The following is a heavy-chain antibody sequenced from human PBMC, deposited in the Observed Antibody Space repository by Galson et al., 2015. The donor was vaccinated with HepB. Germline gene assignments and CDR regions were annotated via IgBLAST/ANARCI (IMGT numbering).Heavy chain of an antibody. Sequence: SLRLSCAASGFTLYRYSMNWVRQAPGKGLEWVSFITRDSNTIYYADSVKGRFTISRDNANNSLYLQVNSLRDGDTAVYYCARGVQFGFDLWGQGTMVTVSS. CDR3: ARGVQFGFDL. D-gene: IGHD1-1*01. J-gene: IGHJ3*01. V-gene: IGHV3-48*02. CDR2: ITRDSNTI. CDR1: GFTLYRYS.